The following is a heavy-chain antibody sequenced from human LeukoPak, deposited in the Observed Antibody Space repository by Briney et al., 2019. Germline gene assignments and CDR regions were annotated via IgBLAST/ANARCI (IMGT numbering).Heavy chain of an antibody. V-gene: IGHV1-2*02. CDR2: VNPNGGGT. J-gene: IGHJ4*02. Sequence: ASVRVSCKASGYTFTDYYIHWVRQAPGQGLEWMGWVNPNGGGTKYAQKFQGRVTMTRDTSISTAYMELSRLRSDDTAVYYCVRLRYFDWLSRVFDYWGQGTLVTVSS. D-gene: IGHD3-9*01. CDR3: VRLRYFDWLSRVFDY. CDR1: GYTFTDYY.